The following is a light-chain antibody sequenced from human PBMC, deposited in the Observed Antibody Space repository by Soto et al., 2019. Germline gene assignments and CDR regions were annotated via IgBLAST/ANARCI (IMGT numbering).Light chain of an antibody. CDR2: DTS. J-gene: IGKJ5*01. V-gene: IGKV3-20*01. CDR3: QQYGTSEII. CDR1: QTLSNSF. Sequence: EVVFTQSPGTLSLSPGKRATLSCRASQTLSNSFIAWYQQKPGQAPRLLIYDTSSRATGVPDRYSASGSGTDFTLTISRLEPEDFAVFFCQQYGTSEIIFGQGTRLEIK.